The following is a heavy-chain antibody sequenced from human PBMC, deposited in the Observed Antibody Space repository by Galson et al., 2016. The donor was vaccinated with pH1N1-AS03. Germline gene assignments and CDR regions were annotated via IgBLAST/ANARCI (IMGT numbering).Heavy chain of an antibody. D-gene: IGHD3-10*01. Sequence: SVRVSCKASGYTFTNNGISWVRQAPGQGLEWMGWINTYNGHTNYAQKFQDRVTMTTDTTTSTAYMELRSLRSDDTAVYYCARDRIGLVRGSFYYYGMDVWGQGTTVTVSS. CDR1: GYTFTNNG. CDR3: ARDRIGLVRGSFYYYGMDV. V-gene: IGHV1-18*01. J-gene: IGHJ6*02. CDR2: INTYNGHT.